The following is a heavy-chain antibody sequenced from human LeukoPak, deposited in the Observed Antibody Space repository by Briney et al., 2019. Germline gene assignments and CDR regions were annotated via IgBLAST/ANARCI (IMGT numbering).Heavy chain of an antibody. J-gene: IGHJ4*02. V-gene: IGHV3-49*04. Sequence: GGSLRLSCAASGFTFSSYWMSWVRQAPGKGLEWVGFIRSKAYGGTTEYAASVKGRFTISRDDSKSIAYLQMNSLKTEDTAVYYCTRARPISGYYFDYWGQGTLVTVSS. D-gene: IGHD3-22*01. CDR1: GFTFSSYW. CDR2: IRSKAYGGTT. CDR3: TRARPISGYYFDY.